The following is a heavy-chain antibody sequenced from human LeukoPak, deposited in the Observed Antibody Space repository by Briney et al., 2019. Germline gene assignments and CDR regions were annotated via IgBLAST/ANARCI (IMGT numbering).Heavy chain of an antibody. CDR3: ARGPFIVVVPAATHEHYYYMDV. D-gene: IGHD2-2*01. Sequence: ASVKVSCKASGYTFTSYGISWVRQAPGQGLEWMGWISAYNGNTNYAQKLQGRVTMTTDTSTSPAYMELRSLRSDDTAVYYCARGPFIVVVPAATHEHYYYMDVWGKGTTVTVSS. V-gene: IGHV1-18*01. J-gene: IGHJ6*03. CDR1: GYTFTSYG. CDR2: ISAYNGNT.